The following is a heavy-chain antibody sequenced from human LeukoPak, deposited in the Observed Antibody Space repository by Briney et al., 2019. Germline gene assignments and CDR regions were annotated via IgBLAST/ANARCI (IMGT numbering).Heavy chain of an antibody. D-gene: IGHD6-19*01. Sequence: GASVKVSCKASGYTFTGYYMHWVRQAPGQGLEWVGRINPNSGGTNYAQKFQGRVTMTRDTSISTAYMELSRLRSDDTAVYYCARAVAGTRPDYWGQGTLVTVSS. J-gene: IGHJ4*02. CDR1: GYTFTGYY. V-gene: IGHV1-2*06. CDR3: ARAVAGTRPDY. CDR2: INPNSGGT.